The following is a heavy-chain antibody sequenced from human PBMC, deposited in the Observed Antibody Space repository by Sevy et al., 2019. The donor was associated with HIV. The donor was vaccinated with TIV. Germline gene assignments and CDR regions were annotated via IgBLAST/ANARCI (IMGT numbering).Heavy chain of an antibody. V-gene: IGHV3-66*01. CDR1: GLTVSGDY. J-gene: IGHJ4*02. D-gene: IGHD3-10*01. Sequence: GGSLRLSCAASGLTVSGDYMSWVRQAPGKGLACVSILYSAGSSYYADSVKGRFTISRDNSKSTLYLQMNSLSADDTAVYYCATTRGSSFDYWGQGTLVTVSS. CDR3: ATTRGSSFDY. CDR2: LYSAGSS.